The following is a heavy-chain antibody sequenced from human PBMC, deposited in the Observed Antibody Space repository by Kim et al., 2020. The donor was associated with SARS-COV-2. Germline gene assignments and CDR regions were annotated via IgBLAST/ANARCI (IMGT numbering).Heavy chain of an antibody. CDR1: GFTFTSSA. CDR2: IVVGSGNT. CDR3: AADPLHSGYVPYYYGMDV. J-gene: IGHJ6*02. D-gene: IGHD5-12*01. Sequence: SVKVSCKASGFTFTSSAVKWVRQARGQRLEWIGWIVVGSGNTNYAQKSQERVTITRDMSTSTAYMELSSLRSEDTAVYYCAADPLHSGYVPYYYGMDVWGQGTTVTVSS. V-gene: IGHV1-58*01.